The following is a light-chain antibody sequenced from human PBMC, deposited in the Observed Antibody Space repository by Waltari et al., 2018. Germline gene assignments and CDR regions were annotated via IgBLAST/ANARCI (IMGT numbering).Light chain of an antibody. CDR2: SNS. J-gene: IGLJ2*01. V-gene: IGLV1-44*01. CDR3: ASWDYSLNGVV. Sequence: QPVVTQPPSASGTPGQRVTISCSGSSSNIESNPVNWYQQLPGRAPKLLIYSNSHRPSGVPDRFSDSTSGRSASLAISGLQSEDEGNYYCASWDYSLNGVVYGGGTKLTVL. CDR1: SSNIESNP.